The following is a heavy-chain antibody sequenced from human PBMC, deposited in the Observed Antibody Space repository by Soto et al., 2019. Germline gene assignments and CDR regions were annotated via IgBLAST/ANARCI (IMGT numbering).Heavy chain of an antibody. Sequence: QITLKESGPTLVKPTQTLTLTCTFSGFSLNTGVVGVGWIRQPPGKALDWLALIYWNEDKRYRPSLKSRLTITKDTSKNQVVLTMTNMDPVDTATYYCAHRGYGDYPRDNWFDPWGQGTLVTVSS. CDR1: GFSLNTGVVG. V-gene: IGHV2-5*01. CDR2: IYWNEDK. CDR3: AHRGYGDYPRDNWFDP. J-gene: IGHJ5*02. D-gene: IGHD4-17*01.